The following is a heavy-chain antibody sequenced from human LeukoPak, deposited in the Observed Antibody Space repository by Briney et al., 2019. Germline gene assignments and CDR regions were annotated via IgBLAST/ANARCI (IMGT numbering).Heavy chain of an antibody. D-gene: IGHD1-26*01. CDR1: GGSISSSSYY. CDR2: IYYSGST. J-gene: IGHJ4*02. V-gene: IGHV4-39*07. Sequence: SETLSLTCTVSGGSISSSSYYWGWIRQPPGKGLEWIGSIYYSGSTYYNPSLKSRVTISVDTSKNQFSLKLSSVTAADTAVYYCARVPLVGTTFDYWGQGTLVTVSS. CDR3: ARVPLVGTTFDY.